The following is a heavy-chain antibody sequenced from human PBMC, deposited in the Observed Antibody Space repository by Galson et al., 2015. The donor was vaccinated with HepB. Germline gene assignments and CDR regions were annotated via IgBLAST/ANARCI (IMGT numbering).Heavy chain of an antibody. J-gene: IGHJ5*01. CDR2: ISSSGYNT. CDR3: ATMRFEYCGTVRCRSWFDS. V-gene: IGHV3-11*06. CDR1: GFTFSDYY. Sequence: SLRLSCAASGFTFSDYYMTWIRQAPGKGLEWVSYISSSGYNTNYLDSVKGRFTISRDNAENSLFLQMSTLGAEDTAVYYCATMRFEYCGTVRCRSWFDSWGQGILVTVSS. D-gene: IGHD1-26*01.